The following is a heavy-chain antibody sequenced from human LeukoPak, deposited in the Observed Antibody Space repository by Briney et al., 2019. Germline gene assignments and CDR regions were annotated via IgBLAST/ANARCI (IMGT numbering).Heavy chain of an antibody. D-gene: IGHD3-16*01. Sequence: GGSLRLSCSASGFTFSGSTMNWVRQAPGKGLEWVSSISTSSSYIYYADSVKGRFTISRDNAKNSLYLQMNSLRAEDTAVYYCARSSWSGWGDYWGQGTLVTVSS. V-gene: IGHV3-21*01. CDR2: ISTSSSYI. CDR1: GFTFSGST. CDR3: ARSSWSGWGDY. J-gene: IGHJ4*02.